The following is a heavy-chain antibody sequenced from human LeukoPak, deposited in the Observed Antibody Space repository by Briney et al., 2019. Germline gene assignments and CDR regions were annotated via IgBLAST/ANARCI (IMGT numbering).Heavy chain of an antibody. Sequence: ASVKVSCKASGYTFTTHGIAWVRQAPGQGLEWMGWNSAHNGNTNYAQSLQGRVTMTTDTSTNTAYMELRSLRSDDTAVYYCARDGYFDLWGRGTLVTVSS. CDR2: NSAHNGNT. CDR1: GYTFTTHG. V-gene: IGHV1-18*01. CDR3: ARDGYFDL. J-gene: IGHJ2*01.